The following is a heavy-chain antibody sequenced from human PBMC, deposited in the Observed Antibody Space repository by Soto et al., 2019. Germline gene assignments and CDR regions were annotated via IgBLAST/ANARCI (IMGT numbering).Heavy chain of an antibody. CDR3: ARGVLANWGPENWFDP. CDR2: IYYSGSA. Sequence: SETLSLTCSVSGASISRGAYYWSCIRQHPGKGLEWIGNIYYSGSAYYNPSLKSRVAISVDTSQNQFSLRLSSVTAADTAVYYCARGVLANWGPENWFDPWGQGTLVTVSS. CDR1: GASISRGAYY. V-gene: IGHV4-31*03. D-gene: IGHD7-27*01. J-gene: IGHJ5*02.